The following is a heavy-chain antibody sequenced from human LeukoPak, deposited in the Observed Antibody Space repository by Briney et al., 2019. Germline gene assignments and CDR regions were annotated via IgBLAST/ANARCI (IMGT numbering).Heavy chain of an antibody. CDR2: IGTAGDT. V-gene: IGHV3-13*01. D-gene: IGHD2-21*02. Sequence: GGSQRLSCAASGFTFSSYDMHWVRQATGKGLEWVSAIGTAGDTYYPGSVKGRFTISRDNSKNTLYLQMNSLRAEDTAVYYCAKGVTRRNPIGDIDYWGQGTLVTVSS. J-gene: IGHJ4*02. CDR1: GFTFSSYD. CDR3: AKGVTRRNPIGDIDY.